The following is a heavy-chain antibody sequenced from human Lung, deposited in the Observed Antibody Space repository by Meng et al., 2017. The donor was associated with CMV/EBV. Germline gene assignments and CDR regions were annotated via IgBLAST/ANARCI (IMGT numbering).Heavy chain of an antibody. J-gene: IGHJ6*02. CDR1: GYNFTGYY. V-gene: IGHV1-2*02. CDR2: INPNSGGT. CDR3: ARVKRYCTGGTCSSTGYYGMDV. Sequence: ASXXVSXKASGYNFTGYYIHWVRQVPGQGLEWMGWINPNSGGTNYAQKFQGRITMTGDTSITTAYMELSRLRSDDMAVYHCARVKRYCTGGTCSSTGYYGMDVWXQGTXVTVSS. D-gene: IGHD2-15*01.